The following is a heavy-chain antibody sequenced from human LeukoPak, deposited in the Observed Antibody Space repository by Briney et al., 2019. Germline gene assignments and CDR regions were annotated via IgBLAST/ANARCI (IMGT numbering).Heavy chain of an antibody. J-gene: IGHJ6*03. Sequence: GGSLRLASAPSGFPFSGSGMHWVRQAPGKGLEWVAVIWYDGSHQYYADSVKGRFTISRDNSKNTLDLQMNSLRAEDTAVYYCAKDWTHYSSSSVPGSEPGPVMDVWGKGTTVTVSS. V-gene: IGHV3-30*02. CDR3: AKDWTHYSSSSVPGSEPGPVMDV. D-gene: IGHD6-6*01. CDR2: IWYDGSHQ. CDR1: GFPFSGSG.